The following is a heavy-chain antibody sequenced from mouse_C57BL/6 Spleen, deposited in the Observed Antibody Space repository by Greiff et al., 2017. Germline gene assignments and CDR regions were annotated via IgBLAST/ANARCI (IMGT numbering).Heavy chain of an antibody. CDR2: ISYDGSN. Sequence: EVKLMESGPGLVKPSQSLSLTCSVTGYSITSGYYWNWIRQFPGNKLEWMGYISYDGSNNYNPSLKNRISITRDTSKNQFFLKLNSVTTEDTATYYCARVGDVYAMDYWGQGTSVTVSS. D-gene: IGHD4-1*01. CDR1: GYSITSGYY. V-gene: IGHV3-6*01. J-gene: IGHJ4*01. CDR3: ARVGDVYAMDY.